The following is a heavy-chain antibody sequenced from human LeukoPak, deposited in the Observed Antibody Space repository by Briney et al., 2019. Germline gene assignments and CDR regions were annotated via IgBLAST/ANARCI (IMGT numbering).Heavy chain of an antibody. D-gene: IGHD3-22*01. V-gene: IGHV3-30*02. CDR3: ARSGGSGYYYASNTDYFDY. Sequence: GGSLRLSCAASEFTFSSYGMHWVRQAPGKGLEWVAFIRYDGSNKYYADSVKGRFTISRDNSKNTLYLQMNSLRAEDTAVYYCARSGGSGYYYASNTDYFDYWGQGTLVTVSS. CDR2: IRYDGSNK. J-gene: IGHJ4*02. CDR1: EFTFSSYG.